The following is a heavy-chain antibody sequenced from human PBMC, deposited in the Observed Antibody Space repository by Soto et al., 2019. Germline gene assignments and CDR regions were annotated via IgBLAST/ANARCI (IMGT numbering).Heavy chain of an antibody. D-gene: IGHD3-22*01. Sequence: QVPLVQSGAEVKKPGASVKVSCKASGYTFTSYGISWVRQAPGQGLEWMGWISAYNGNTNYAQKLQGRVTMTTDTSTSTAYMELRSLRSDDTAVYYCAREGYYYDSSGYYYLFDYWGQGTLVTVSS. CDR3: AREGYYYDSSGYYYLFDY. V-gene: IGHV1-18*01. CDR1: GYTFTSYG. J-gene: IGHJ4*02. CDR2: ISAYNGNT.